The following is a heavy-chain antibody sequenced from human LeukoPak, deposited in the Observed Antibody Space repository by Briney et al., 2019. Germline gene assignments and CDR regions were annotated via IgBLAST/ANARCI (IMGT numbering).Heavy chain of an antibody. D-gene: IGHD3-3*01. CDR2: IYYSGST. Sequence: SETLSLTCTVSGGSISSSSYYWGWIRQPPGKGLEWIGSIYYSGSTNYNPSLKSRVTISVDTSKNQFSLKLSSVTAADTAVYYCARGWERITIFGVVIEGFDYWGQGTLVTVSS. V-gene: IGHV4-39*07. J-gene: IGHJ4*02. CDR1: GGSISSSSYY. CDR3: ARGWERITIFGVVIEGFDY.